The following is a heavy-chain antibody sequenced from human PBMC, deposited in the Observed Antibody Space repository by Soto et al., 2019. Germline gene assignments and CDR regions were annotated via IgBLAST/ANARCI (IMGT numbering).Heavy chain of an antibody. CDR1: GGTFSSHT. CDR3: ARPAFGDFWYFDL. V-gene: IGHV1-69*08. Sequence: QDQLVQSGAEVKKPGSSVKVSCKASGGTFSSHTFSWVRQAPGQGLEWMGRIIPALGTATYAQKFQGRVTMSVDASAAPVYMALTSLRSEDTAVYYCARPAFGDFWYFDLWGRGTLVTVSS. J-gene: IGHJ2*01. CDR2: IIPALGTA. D-gene: IGHD4-17*01.